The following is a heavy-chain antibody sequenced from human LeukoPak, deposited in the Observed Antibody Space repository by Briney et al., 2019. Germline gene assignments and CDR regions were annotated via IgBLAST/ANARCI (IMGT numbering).Heavy chain of an antibody. CDR3: AREDYDASGAWYFDL. V-gene: IGHV4-4*02. Sequence: PSETLSLTCAVSGGSISRSNWWSWARQSPGKGLEWIGEIYHSGSTNYNPSLKSRVTISVDKSKHQFSLKLTSVTAADTAVYYCAREDYDASGAWYFDLWGRGTLVIVSS. CDR2: IYHSGST. J-gene: IGHJ2*01. D-gene: IGHD3-22*01. CDR1: GGSISRSNW.